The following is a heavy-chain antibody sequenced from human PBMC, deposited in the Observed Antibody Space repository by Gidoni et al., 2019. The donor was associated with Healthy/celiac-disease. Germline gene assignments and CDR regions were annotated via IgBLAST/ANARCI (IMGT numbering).Heavy chain of an antibody. CDR2: IYYSGST. V-gene: IGHV4-39*01. CDR1: GGSISSSSYY. CDR3: ARHGYRKAFDY. Sequence: QLQLQESGPGLVKPSETLSLTCTVSGGSISSSSYYWDWIRQPPGKGLEWIGSIYYSGSTYYNPSLKSRVTISVDTSKNQFSLKLSSVTAADTAVYYCARHGYRKAFDYWGQGTLVTVSS. J-gene: IGHJ4*02. D-gene: IGHD6-25*01.